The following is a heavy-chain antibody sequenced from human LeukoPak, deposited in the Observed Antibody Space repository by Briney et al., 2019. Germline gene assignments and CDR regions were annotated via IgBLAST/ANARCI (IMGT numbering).Heavy chain of an antibody. CDR3: ATYYDSSGYQFDY. V-gene: IGHV1-24*01. J-gene: IGHJ4*02. CDR2: FDPEDGET. Sequence: ASVKVSCKVSGYTLTELSMHWVRQAPGNGLEWMGGFDPEDGETIYAQKFQGRVTMTEDTSTDTAYMELSSLRSEDTAVYYCATYYDSSGYQFDYWGQGTLVTVSS. CDR1: GYTLTELS. D-gene: IGHD3-22*01.